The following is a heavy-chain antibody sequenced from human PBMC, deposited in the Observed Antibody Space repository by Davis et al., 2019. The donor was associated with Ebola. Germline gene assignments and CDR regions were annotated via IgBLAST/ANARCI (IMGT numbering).Heavy chain of an antibody. CDR2: IYPGDSDT. CDR3: ARSSSSWEYYFDY. CDR1: GFSFTSHW. Sequence: GESLKISCKTSGFSFTSHWIAWVRQLPGKGLEWMGIIYPGDSDTRYSPSFQGQVTISADKSISTAYLQWSSLKASDTAMYYCARSSSSWEYYFDYWGQGTLVTVSS. D-gene: IGHD6-6*01. J-gene: IGHJ4*02. V-gene: IGHV5-51*01.